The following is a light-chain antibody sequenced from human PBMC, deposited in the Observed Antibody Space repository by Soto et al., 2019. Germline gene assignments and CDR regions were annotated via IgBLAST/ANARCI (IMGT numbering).Light chain of an antibody. CDR3: CSYAGTYTFYV. CDR2: DVT. CDR1: SSDVCGYDY. V-gene: IGLV2-11*01. Sequence: QSALTQRRSVSGSPGQSVTISCTGTSSDVCGYDYVSWYQQHPGKAPKLMIYDVTKRPSGVPDRFSGSRSGNTASLTISGLQAEDDADYYCCSYAGTYTFYVFGTGTKVTVL. J-gene: IGLJ1*01.